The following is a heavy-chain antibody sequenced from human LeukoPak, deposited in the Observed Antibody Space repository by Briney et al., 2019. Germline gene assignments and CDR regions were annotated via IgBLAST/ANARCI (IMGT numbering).Heavy chain of an antibody. J-gene: IGHJ4*02. CDR3: ARGGGIDY. CDR1: GFTFSSYA. Sequence: GGSLRLSCAASGFTFSSYAMHWVRQAPGKGLEWVAVISYDGSNKYYADSVKGRFTISRDNSKNTLYLQMNSLRAEDTAVYYCARGGGIDYWGQGTLVTVSS. D-gene: IGHD3-16*01. V-gene: IGHV3-30-3*01. CDR2: ISYDGSNK.